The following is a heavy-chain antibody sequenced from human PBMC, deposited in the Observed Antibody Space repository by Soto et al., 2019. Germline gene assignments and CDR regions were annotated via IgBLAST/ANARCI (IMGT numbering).Heavy chain of an antibody. CDR2: ISYDGSNK. Sequence: PGGSLRLSCAASGFTFSSYAMHWVRQAPGKGLEWVALISYDGSNKYYADSVKGRFTISRDNSKNTLYLQMNSLRAEDTAVYYCARQDTSGPPTNWGQGTLVTVSS. D-gene: IGHD3-22*01. J-gene: IGHJ4*02. CDR1: GFTFSSYA. V-gene: IGHV3-30-3*01. CDR3: ARQDTSGPPTN.